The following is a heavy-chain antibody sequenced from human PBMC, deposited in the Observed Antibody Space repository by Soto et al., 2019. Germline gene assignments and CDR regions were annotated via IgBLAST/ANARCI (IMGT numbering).Heavy chain of an antibody. Sequence: PGGPLRLSCAASGSTFSSSWMSWVRQAPGKGREWVANIKQDGSEKYFVDSVKGRFTISRDNAKNSLYLQMNSLRAEDAAVYYCARDSLGGYYYYGMDVWGQGTTVTVSS. D-gene: IGHD2-15*01. V-gene: IGHV3-7*01. CDR3: ARDSLGGYYYYGMDV. CDR2: IKQDGSEK. J-gene: IGHJ6*02. CDR1: GSTFSSSW.